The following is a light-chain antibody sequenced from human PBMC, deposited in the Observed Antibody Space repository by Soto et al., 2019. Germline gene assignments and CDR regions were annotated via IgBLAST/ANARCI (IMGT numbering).Light chain of an antibody. CDR3: QQYHNWPPGLT. J-gene: IGKJ4*01. CDR2: GAS. CDR1: QSVSGN. Sequence: IVLTQSPATLSLSPGERVTLSCTASQSVSGNLAWYQQKPGQAPRLLIHGASTRATDIPARFSGSGSGTEFTLTITSLQSEDFAVYYCQQYHNWPPGLTFGGGTKVDIK. V-gene: IGKV3-15*01.